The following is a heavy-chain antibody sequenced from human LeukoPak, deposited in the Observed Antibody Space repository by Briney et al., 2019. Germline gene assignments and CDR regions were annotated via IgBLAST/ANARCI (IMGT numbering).Heavy chain of an antibody. J-gene: IGHJ4*02. D-gene: IGHD2-21*02. V-gene: IGHV4-30-2*01. CDR1: GGSISSGGYS. CDR2: IYHSGST. Sequence: PSETLSLTCAVSGGSISSGGYSWSWIRQPPGKGLEWIGYIYHSGSTYYNPSLKSRVTISVDRSKNQFSLKLSSVTAADTAVYYCARGVVTHFDYWGQGTLVTVSS. CDR3: ARGVVTHFDY.